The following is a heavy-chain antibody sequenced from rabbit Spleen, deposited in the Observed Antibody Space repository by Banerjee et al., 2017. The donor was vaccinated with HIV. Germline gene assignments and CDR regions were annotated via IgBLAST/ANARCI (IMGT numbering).Heavy chain of an antibody. D-gene: IGHD2-1*01. CDR3: ARDLVGVIGWNLYL. V-gene: IGHV1S45*01. CDR2: INASTGKP. J-gene: IGHJ6*01. Sequence: EQLVESGGGLVQPEGSLTLTCKASGFSFSDRDVMCWVRQAPGKGLQWIACINASTGKPVYATWASGRFTISRTSSTTVTLRMTSLTAADRATYFCARDLVGVIGWNLYLWGPGTLVTVS. CDR1: GFSFSDRDV.